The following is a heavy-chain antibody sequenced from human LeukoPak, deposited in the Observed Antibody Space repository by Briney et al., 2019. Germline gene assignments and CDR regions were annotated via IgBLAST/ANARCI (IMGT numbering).Heavy chain of an antibody. CDR2: IYYSGST. V-gene: IGHV4-30-4*08. D-gene: IGHD2-2*02. Sequence: SETLSLTCTVSGGSISSGDYYWSWIRQPPGKGLEWIGYIYYSGSTYYNPSLKSRVTISVDTSKNQSCLKLSSVTAASTAVYYWAGVVVPAAIIWVAFEIWGPGKLVTVSS. CDR1: GGSISSGDYY. CDR3: AGVVVPAAIIWVAFEI. J-gene: IGHJ3*02.